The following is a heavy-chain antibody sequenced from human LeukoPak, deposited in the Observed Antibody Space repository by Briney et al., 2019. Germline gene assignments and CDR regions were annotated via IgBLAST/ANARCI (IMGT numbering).Heavy chain of an antibody. Sequence: GGSLRLSCGASGFTFSSYGMSWVRQAPGKGLEWVSSISDSGDRTFYADSVKGRFTISRDNSKNTLFLQVNSLRAEDTAVYYCARGGYYGLGNDFRFDPWGQGTLVTVSS. J-gene: IGHJ5*02. V-gene: IGHV3-23*01. CDR3: ARGGYYGLGNDFRFDP. CDR1: GFTFSSYG. CDR2: ISDSGDRT. D-gene: IGHD3-10*01.